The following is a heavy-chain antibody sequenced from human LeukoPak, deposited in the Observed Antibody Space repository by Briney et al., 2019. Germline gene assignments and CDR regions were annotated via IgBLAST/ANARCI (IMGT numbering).Heavy chain of an antibody. D-gene: IGHD3-16*01. J-gene: IGHJ4*02. Sequence: GGSLRLSCAASGFTFSSYAMSWVRQAPGKGLEWVSAISGSGGSTYYAASVKGRFTISRDNSKNTLYLQVNSLRAEDTAVYYCAILGGGIKHWYAFDYWGQGTLVTVSS. CDR1: GFTFSSYA. CDR3: AILGGGIKHWYAFDY. V-gene: IGHV3-23*01. CDR2: ISGSGGST.